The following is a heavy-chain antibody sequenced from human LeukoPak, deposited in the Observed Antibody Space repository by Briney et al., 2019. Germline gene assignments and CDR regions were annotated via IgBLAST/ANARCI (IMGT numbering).Heavy chain of an antibody. CDR3: ARGHYYSSGSYYAY. J-gene: IGHJ4*02. CDR2: IYYSGST. CDR1: GGSISSYY. V-gene: IGHV4-59*01. D-gene: IGHD3-10*01. Sequence: SETLSLTCTVSGGSISSYYWSWIRQPPGKGLEWIGYIYYSGSTNYNPSLKSRVTISVDTSKNQFSLKLSSVTAADTAVYYCARGHYYSSGSYYAYWGQGTLVTVSS.